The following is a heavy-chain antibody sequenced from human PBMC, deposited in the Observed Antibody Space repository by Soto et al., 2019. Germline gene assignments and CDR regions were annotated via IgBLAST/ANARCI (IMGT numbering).Heavy chain of an antibody. Sequence: GGSLRLSCAASGFTFSSYAMSWVRQAPGKGLEWVSAISGSGGSTYYADSVKGRFTISRDNSKNTLYLQMNSLRAEDTAVYYCAKDQPLGIPAAPKKGFDYWGQGTLVTVSS. D-gene: IGHD2-2*01. CDR1: GFTFSSYA. V-gene: IGHV3-23*01. CDR2: ISGSGGST. J-gene: IGHJ4*02. CDR3: AKDQPLGIPAAPKKGFDY.